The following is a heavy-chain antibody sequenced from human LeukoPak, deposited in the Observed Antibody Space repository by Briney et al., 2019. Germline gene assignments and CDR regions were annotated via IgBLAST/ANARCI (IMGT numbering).Heavy chain of an antibody. D-gene: IGHD2-15*01. CDR1: GFTFRRYW. J-gene: IGHJ3*02. V-gene: IGHV3-7*01. CDR2: IKHDGGGT. Sequence: GGSLRLSWVASGFTFRRYWMSWVRQAPGKGLEWVASIKHDGGGTHYADSVEGRFTISRDNAKNSLYLQLTSLSAEDTAVYHCASCDAYCNGGNCYFGGFAFDIWGQGPVVPVSS. CDR3: ASCDAYCNGGNCYFGGFAFDI.